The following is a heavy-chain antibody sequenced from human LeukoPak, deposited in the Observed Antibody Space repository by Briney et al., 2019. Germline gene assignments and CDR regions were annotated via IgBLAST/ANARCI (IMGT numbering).Heavy chain of an antibody. CDR2: ISYDGNNK. V-gene: IGHV3-30*18. J-gene: IGHJ4*02. D-gene: IGHD3-16*01. CDR1: GFTFSSYG. Sequence: GGSLRLSCAASGFTFSSYGMHWVRQAPGKGLEWVAVISYDGNNKFYSDSVKGRFTISRDNSKNKLYLQMNSLRAEDTAVYYCAKDHYNYIWGTYEFDHWGQGTLVTVSS. CDR3: AKDHYNYIWGTYEFDH.